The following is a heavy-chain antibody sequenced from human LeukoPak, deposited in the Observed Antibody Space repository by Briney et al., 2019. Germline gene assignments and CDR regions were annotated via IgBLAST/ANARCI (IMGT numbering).Heavy chain of an antibody. Sequence: GGSLRLSCAASGFTFSSYEMNWVRQAPGKGLEWVSYISSSGSTIYYADSVKGRFTISRDNSKNTLYLQMNSLRAEDTAVYYCAKIGHSGGYYFFDCWGQGTLVTVSS. J-gene: IGHJ4*02. CDR1: GFTFSSYE. V-gene: IGHV3-48*03. CDR2: ISSSGSTI. D-gene: IGHD3-22*01. CDR3: AKIGHSGGYYFFDC.